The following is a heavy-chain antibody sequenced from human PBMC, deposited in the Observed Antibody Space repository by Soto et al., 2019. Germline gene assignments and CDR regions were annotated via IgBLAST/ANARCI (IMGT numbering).Heavy chain of an antibody. J-gene: IGHJ4*02. V-gene: IGHV4-59*01. CDR3: ALRSMAVVPEY. Sequence: QVQLQESGPGLVKPSETLSLTCAVSGDSISSYYCLWIRQPPGKGLESIGYLYYGRSANYNPSLKRRVTLSVDTSTNQCSLTLSSMTAADTAVYYCALRSMAVVPEYWGQGTLVTVSS. CDR2: LYYGRSA. CDR1: GDSISSYY. D-gene: IGHD3-22*01.